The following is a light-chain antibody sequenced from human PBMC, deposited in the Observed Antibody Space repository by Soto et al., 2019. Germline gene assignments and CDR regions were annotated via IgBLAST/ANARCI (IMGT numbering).Light chain of an antibody. CDR3: QQRSDWPST. CDR1: QSVGSY. Sequence: EIVLTQSPATLSLSQGDRATLSCRASQSVGSYLGWYQQRPGQAPRLLIYDASNRATGIPARFSGSGSGTDFTLTISSLEPEDFAVYYSQQRSDWPSTFGGGTKVEIK. CDR2: DAS. V-gene: IGKV3-11*01. J-gene: IGKJ4*01.